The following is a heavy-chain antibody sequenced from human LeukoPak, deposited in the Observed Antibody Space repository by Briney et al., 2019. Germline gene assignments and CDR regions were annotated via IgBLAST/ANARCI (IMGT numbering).Heavy chain of an antibody. CDR2: IYYSGST. V-gene: IGHV4-39*07. D-gene: IGHD3-10*01. Sequence: SETLSLTCTVSGGSISSTSYYWGWIRQPPGKGLEWIGSIYYSGSTYYNPSLKSRVTISVDTSKNQFSLKLSSVTAADTAVYYCARGGVNYKIAGPWGQGALVTVSS. J-gene: IGHJ5*02. CDR1: GGSISSTSYY. CDR3: ARGGVNYKIAGP.